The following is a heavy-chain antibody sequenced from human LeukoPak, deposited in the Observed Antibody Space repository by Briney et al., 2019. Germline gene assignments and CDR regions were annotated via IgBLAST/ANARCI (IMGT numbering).Heavy chain of an antibody. D-gene: IGHD2-21*02. J-gene: IGHJ6*02. CDR2: IYSGGST. Sequence: GGSLRLSCAASGFTVSSNYMSWVRQAPGKGLEWVSVIYSGGSTYYADSVKGRFTISSDNSKNTLYLQMNSLRAEDTAVYYCARADCGGDCYRPNYYYGMDVWGQGTTVTVSS. CDR3: ARADCGGDCYRPNYYYGMDV. CDR1: GFTVSSNY. V-gene: IGHV3-53*01.